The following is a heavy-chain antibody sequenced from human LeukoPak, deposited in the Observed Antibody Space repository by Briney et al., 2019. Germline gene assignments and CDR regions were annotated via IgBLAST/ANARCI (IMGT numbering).Heavy chain of an antibody. J-gene: IGHJ4*02. CDR3: ARAPTEGLRLGELLGGYFDY. CDR1: GFTFSSYA. D-gene: IGHD3-16*01. Sequence: GRSLRLSCAASGFTFSSYAMHWVRQAPGKGLEWVAVISYDGSNKYYADSVKGRFTISRDNSKNTLYLQMNGLRAEDTAVYYCARAPTEGLRLGELLGGYFDYWGQGTLVTVSS. V-gene: IGHV3-30-3*01. CDR2: ISYDGSNK.